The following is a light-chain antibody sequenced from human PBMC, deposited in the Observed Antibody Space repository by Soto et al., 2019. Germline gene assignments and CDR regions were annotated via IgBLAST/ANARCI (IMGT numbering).Light chain of an antibody. CDR1: QSISSW. J-gene: IGKJ1*01. Sequence: DIQMTQSPSTLSASVGDRVTITCRASQSISSWLAWYQQKPGKAPKLLIYKASSLESGVPSRYSGSGSGTEVSLTTSSLQSDDFANEYCYQFHTLFPTFGQVTNV. V-gene: IGKV1-5*03. CDR2: KAS. CDR3: YQFHTLFPT.